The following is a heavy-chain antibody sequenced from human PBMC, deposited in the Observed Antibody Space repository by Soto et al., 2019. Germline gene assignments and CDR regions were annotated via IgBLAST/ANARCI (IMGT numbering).Heavy chain of an antibody. V-gene: IGHV4-30-2*01. CDR3: VQKTEYCSGATCHIPRFDY. CDR2: IYHSGST. J-gene: IGHJ4*02. CDR1: GGSISSSSYS. D-gene: IGHD2-15*01. Sequence: TSETLSLTCTVSGGSISSSSYSWSWIRQPPGKGLEWIGYIYHSGSTYYNPSLKSRVTISVDRSKNQFSLKLSSVTAADTAVYYCVQKTEYCSGATCHIPRFDYWGQGSLVTVSS.